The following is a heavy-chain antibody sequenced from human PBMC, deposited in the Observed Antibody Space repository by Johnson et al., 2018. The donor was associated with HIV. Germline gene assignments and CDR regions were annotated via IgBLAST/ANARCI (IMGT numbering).Heavy chain of an antibody. Sequence: EVQLVESGGGVVQPGRSLRLSCAASGFTFSSYAMHWVRQAPGKGLEWVGRIRNKPSSYSTEYAASVKGRFTVSRDDSKNTLYLQMNSLKSQDTDVYYCTTDQVGRNYGGKYHIWGQGTMVTVSS. V-gene: IGHV3-72*01. CDR1: GFTFSSYA. CDR2: IRNKPSSYST. CDR3: TTDQVGRNYGGKYHI. J-gene: IGHJ3*02. D-gene: IGHD1-7*01.